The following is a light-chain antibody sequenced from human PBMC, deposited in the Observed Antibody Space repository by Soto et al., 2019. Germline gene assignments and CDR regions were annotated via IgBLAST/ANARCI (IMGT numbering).Light chain of an antibody. J-gene: IGKJ5*01. CDR1: QDISNY. V-gene: IGKV1-33*01. Sequence: DIQMTQSPSSLSASLGDRGTITCRARQDISNYLNWYQQRPGKAPKLLIYDASNLERGVPSRFSGTRSGTHFTFAITSLQPEDVATYYCQQSDSLPITFGQGTRLEL. CDR2: DAS. CDR3: QQSDSLPIT.